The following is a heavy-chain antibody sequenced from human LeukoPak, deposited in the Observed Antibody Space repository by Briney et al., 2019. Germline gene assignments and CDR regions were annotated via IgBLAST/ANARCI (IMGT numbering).Heavy chain of an antibody. J-gene: IGHJ5*02. CDR2: ISYDGSNK. Sequence: PGGSLRLSCAASGFTFSSYAMHWVRQAPGKGLEWVAVISYDGSNKYYADSVKGRFTISRDNSKNTLYLQMNSLRAEDTAVYYCARAVVPAAIRNSGWFDLWGQGTLVTVSS. CDR1: GFTFSSYA. V-gene: IGHV3-30-3*01. D-gene: IGHD2-2*02. CDR3: ARAVVPAAIRNSGWFDL.